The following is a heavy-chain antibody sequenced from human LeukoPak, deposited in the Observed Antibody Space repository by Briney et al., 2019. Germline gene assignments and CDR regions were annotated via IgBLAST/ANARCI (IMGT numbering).Heavy chain of an antibody. CDR1: GYTFTSYY. CDR2: INPSGGST. V-gene: IGHV1-46*01. J-gene: IGHJ4*02. CDR3: ARGLLPITMVRGVIGY. D-gene: IGHD3-10*01. Sequence: ALVKVSCKASGYTFTSYYMHWVRQAPGQGLEWMGIINPSGGSTSYAQKFQGRVTMTRDTSTSTVYMELSSLRSEDTAVYYCARGLLPITMVRGVIGYWGQGTLVTVSS.